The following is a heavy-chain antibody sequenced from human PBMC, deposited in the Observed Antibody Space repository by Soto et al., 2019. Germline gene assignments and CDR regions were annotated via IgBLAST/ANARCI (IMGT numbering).Heavy chain of an antibody. D-gene: IGHD6-19*01. J-gene: IGHJ4*02. CDR3: ARHSHSSAYDY. CDR1: GFTFSSYE. CDR2: ISSSGSTI. Sequence: EVQLVESGGGLVQPGGSLRLSCAASGFTFSSYEMNWVRQAPGKGLEWVSYISSSGSTIYYADSVKGRFTISRDNAKNSLYLQMNSLRAEDTAVYYCARHSHSSAYDYWGQGTLVTVSS. V-gene: IGHV3-48*03.